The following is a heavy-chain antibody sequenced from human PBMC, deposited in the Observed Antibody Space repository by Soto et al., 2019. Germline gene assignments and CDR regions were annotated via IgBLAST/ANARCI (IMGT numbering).Heavy chain of an antibody. CDR2: IIPIFGTA. J-gene: IGHJ4*02. D-gene: IGHD6-13*01. CDR1: GGTFSSYA. CDR3: ARDRVKARRSWDYYRGPE. V-gene: IGHV1-69*06. Sequence: QVQLVQSGAEVKKPGSSVKVSCKASGGTFSSYAISWVRQAPGQGLEWMGGIIPIFGTANYAQKFQGRVNITAEKTTNTAYLELSSLRSEDTAVYYCARDRVKARRSWDYYRGPEWGQGTLVTVSS.